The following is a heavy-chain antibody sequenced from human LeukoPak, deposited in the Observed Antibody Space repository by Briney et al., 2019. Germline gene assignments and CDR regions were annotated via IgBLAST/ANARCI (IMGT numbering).Heavy chain of an antibody. CDR3: ARSAVVTLYYFDY. Sequence: ASVKVSCKASGGTFSSYAISWVRQAPGQGLEWMGGIIPICGTANYAQKFQGRVTITTDESTSTAHMELSSLRSEDTAVYYCARSAVVTLYYFDYWGQGTLVTVSS. CDR1: GGTFSSYA. CDR2: IIPICGTA. D-gene: IGHD3-22*01. V-gene: IGHV1-69*05. J-gene: IGHJ4*02.